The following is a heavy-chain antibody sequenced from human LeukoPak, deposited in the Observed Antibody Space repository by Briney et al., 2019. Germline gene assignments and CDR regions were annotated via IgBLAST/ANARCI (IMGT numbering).Heavy chain of an antibody. J-gene: IGHJ3*02. Sequence: PGGSLRLSCAASGFAVNTNYMSWVRQAPGKGLEWVSIIYSDGNTYYADAVKGRFTISRDNSKNTVFLQMNSLRGEDTAVYYCAKARTIGSWLYDAFDIWGQGTMVTVSS. V-gene: IGHV3-53*01. D-gene: IGHD6-13*01. CDR3: AKARTIGSWLYDAFDI. CDR1: GFAVNTNY. CDR2: IYSDGNT.